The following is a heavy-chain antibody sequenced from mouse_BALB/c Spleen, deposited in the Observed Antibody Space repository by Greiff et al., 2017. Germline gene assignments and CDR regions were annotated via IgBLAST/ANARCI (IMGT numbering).Heavy chain of an antibody. J-gene: IGHJ4*01. CDR3: TRPLLLRSYAMDY. D-gene: IGHD1-1*01. Sequence: VQLQQSGAELVKPGASVKLSCKASGYTFTSYYMYWVKQRPGQGLEWIGEINPSNGGTNFNEKFKSKATLTVDKSSSTAYMQLSSLTSEDSAVYYCTRPLLLRSYAMDYWGQGTSVTVSS. CDR2: INPSNGGT. CDR1: GYTFTSYY. V-gene: IGHV1S81*02.